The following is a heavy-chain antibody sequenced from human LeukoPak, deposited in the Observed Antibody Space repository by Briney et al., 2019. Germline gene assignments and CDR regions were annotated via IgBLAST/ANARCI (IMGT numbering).Heavy chain of an antibody. CDR2: IIPIFGTA. CDR1: GGTFSSYA. V-gene: IGHV1-69*13. Sequence: GASVKVSCKASGGTFSSYAISWVRQAPGQGLEWMGGIIPIFGTANYAQKFQGRVTITADESTSTAYMELSSLRSEETAVYYCARYGGNYATRNYYYYGMDVWGQGTTVTVSS. J-gene: IGHJ6*02. D-gene: IGHD4-23*01. CDR3: ARYGGNYATRNYYYYGMDV.